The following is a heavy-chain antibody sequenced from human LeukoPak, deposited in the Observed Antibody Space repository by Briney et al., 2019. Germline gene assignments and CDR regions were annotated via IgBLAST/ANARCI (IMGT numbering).Heavy chain of an antibody. CDR3: ARVRYDGSGYYSIYDY. CDR2: ISGSGDIT. V-gene: IGHV3-23*01. CDR1: GFIFSNYA. J-gene: IGHJ4*02. D-gene: IGHD3-22*01. Sequence: GGSLRLSCAGSGFIFSNYAMSWVRQAPGKGLEWVSLISGSGDITYYTDSVKGRFTVSRDNSKNTLYLQMNSLRAEDTAVYYCARVRYDGSGYYSIYDYWGQGTLVTVSS.